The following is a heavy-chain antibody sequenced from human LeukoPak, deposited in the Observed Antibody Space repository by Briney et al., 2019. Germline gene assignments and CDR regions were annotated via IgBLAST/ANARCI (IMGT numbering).Heavy chain of an antibody. CDR1: GFRFSGYS. CDR2: ISSSSSYI. V-gene: IGHV3-21*01. CDR3: ARAPWRRSTADAFDI. Sequence: GGSLRLSCAASGFRFSGYSMSWVRQAPGKGLDWVSSISSSSSYIYYADSVKGRFTISRHNAKNSLFLQMNSLRAKDTAVYYCARAPWRRSTADAFDIWGQGTMVTVSS. J-gene: IGHJ3*02. D-gene: IGHD5-12*01.